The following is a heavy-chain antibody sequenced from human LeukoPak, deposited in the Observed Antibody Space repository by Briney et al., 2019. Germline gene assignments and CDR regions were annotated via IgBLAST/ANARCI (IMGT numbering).Heavy chain of an antibody. Sequence: SETLSLTCTVSGGSISSSSYYWGWIRQPPGKGLEWIGSIYYSGSTYYNPSLKSRVTISVDTSKNQFSLKLSSVTAADTAVYYCASDRYYYDSSGYYGAFDIWGQGTMVTVSS. V-gene: IGHV4-39*07. J-gene: IGHJ3*02. CDR3: ASDRYYYDSSGYYGAFDI. CDR2: IYYSGST. D-gene: IGHD3-22*01. CDR1: GGSISSSSYY.